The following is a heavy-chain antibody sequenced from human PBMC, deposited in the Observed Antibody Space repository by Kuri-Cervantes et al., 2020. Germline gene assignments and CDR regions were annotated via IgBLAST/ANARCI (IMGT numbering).Heavy chain of an antibody. CDR1: GFTFSSYG. J-gene: IGHJ4*02. Sequence: GGSLRLSCEVSGFTFSSYGMHWVRQAPGKGLEWVSRINSDGISTRYADGIGTRYADSVKGRFTISRDNSKNTLYLQMNSLRAEDTAVYFCAKETDSGSYHDYWGQGTLVTVSS. V-gene: IGHV3-NL1*01. CDR2: INSDGIST. CDR3: AKETDSGSYHDY. D-gene: IGHD1-26*01.